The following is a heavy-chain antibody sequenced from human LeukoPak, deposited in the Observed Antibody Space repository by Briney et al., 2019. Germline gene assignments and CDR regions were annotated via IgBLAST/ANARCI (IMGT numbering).Heavy chain of an antibody. CDR2: ISGSGGST. Sequence: GGSLRLSCAASGFTFSSYAMSWVRQAPGKGLEWVSAISGSGGSTYYADSVKGRFTISRDNSKNTLYLQMNSLRAEDTAVYYCAKDHEQWLAPDWYFDLWGRGTLVTVSS. V-gene: IGHV3-23*01. J-gene: IGHJ2*01. CDR1: GFTFSSYA. CDR3: AKDHEQWLAPDWYFDL. D-gene: IGHD6-19*01.